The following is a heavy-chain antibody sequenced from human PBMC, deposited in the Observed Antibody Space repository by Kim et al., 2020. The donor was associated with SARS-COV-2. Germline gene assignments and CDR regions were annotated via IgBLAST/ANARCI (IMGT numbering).Heavy chain of an antibody. V-gene: IGHV3-21*01. D-gene: IGHD2-15*01. J-gene: IGHJ4*02. CDR3: ARGPKVAATGSPYYFDY. CDR1: GFTFSSYS. Sequence: GGSLRLSCAASGFTFSSYSMNWVRQAPGKGLEWVSSISSSSYIYYADSVKGRFTISRDNAKNSLYLQMNSLRAEDTAVYYCARGPKVAATGSPYYFDYWGQGTLVTVSS. CDR2: ISSSSYI.